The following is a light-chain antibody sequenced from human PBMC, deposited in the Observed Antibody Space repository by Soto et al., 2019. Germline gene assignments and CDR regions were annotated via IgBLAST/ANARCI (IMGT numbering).Light chain of an antibody. J-gene: IGKJ1*01. CDR2: GAS. Sequence: EIVMTQSPATLSVSPGERATLSCRAGQSVSSNLAWYQQKPGQAPRLLIYGASTRATGIPARFSGSGSGTEFTLTISSLQSEDFAVYYCQQYNNWWTFGHGTKVDIK. V-gene: IGKV3-15*01. CDR1: QSVSSN. CDR3: QQYNNWWT.